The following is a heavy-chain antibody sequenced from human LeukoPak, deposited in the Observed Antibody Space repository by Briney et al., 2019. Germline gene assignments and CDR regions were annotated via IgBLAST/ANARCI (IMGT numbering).Heavy chain of an antibody. D-gene: IGHD1-26*01. CDR1: GFSFSDYY. CDR3: ATSGSYRFDY. J-gene: IGHJ4*02. V-gene: IGHV3-11*06. Sequence: RGSLRLSCAASGFSFSDYYMSWIRPAAGDGLVWVSYISGDGSGKTYADSVTGRFTISRHNAQNSLYLHMNSLRDEDTAVYYCATSGSYRFDYWGQGTLVTVSS. CDR2: ISGDGSGK.